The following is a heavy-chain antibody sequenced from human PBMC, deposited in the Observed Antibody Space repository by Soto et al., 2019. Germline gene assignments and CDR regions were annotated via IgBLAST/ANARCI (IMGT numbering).Heavy chain of an antibody. D-gene: IGHD2-2*01. J-gene: IGHJ3*02. CDR2: ISNNGGNT. CDR3: AKGRYCSSITCRDAFDM. V-gene: IGHV3-23*01. Sequence: HPGGSLRLSCAASGFTFSNYVMSWVRQTPGKGLERVSLISNNGGNTYYADSVKGRFTISRDNSKNTLYLQMISLRAEDTAVYYCAKGRYCSSITCRDAFDMWGQGTMVTVSS. CDR1: GFTFSNYV.